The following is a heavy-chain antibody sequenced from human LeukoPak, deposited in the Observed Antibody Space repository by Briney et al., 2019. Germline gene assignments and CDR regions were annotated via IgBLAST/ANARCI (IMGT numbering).Heavy chain of an antibody. CDR1: GYTFTSYG. CDR3: ARGPGYCSGGSCLWFDP. V-gene: IGHV1-18*01. D-gene: IGHD2-15*01. Sequence: ASVKVSCKASGYTFTSYGISWVRQAPGQGLEWMGWISAYNGNTNYAQKLQGRVTMTTDTSTSTAYMELRSLRSDDTAVYYSARGPGYCSGGSCLWFDPWGQGTLVTVSS. J-gene: IGHJ5*02. CDR2: ISAYNGNT.